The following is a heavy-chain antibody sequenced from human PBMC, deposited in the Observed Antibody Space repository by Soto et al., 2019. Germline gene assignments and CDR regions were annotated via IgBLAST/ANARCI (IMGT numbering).Heavy chain of an antibody. V-gene: IGHV2-70*01. CDR1: GFSLSTSGMC. D-gene: IGHD3-22*01. J-gene: IGHJ3*02. CDR3: ARMYYYDSSGSRGAFDI. Sequence: GPTGEPTQTLTLTCTFSGFSLSTSGMCVIWIRQPPGNALDWLALIDWDDDKYYSTSLKTTLTISKDPSKNQVVLTMTNMDPVDTATYYCARMYYYDSSGSRGAFDIWGQGTMVTV. CDR2: IDWDDDK.